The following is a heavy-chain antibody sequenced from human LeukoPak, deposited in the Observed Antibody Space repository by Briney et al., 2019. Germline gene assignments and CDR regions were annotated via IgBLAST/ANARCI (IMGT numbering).Heavy chain of an antibody. V-gene: IGHV4-39*07. J-gene: IGHJ4*02. CDR2: IYYSGST. Sequence: SETLSLTCTVSGGSISSTSYYWGWIRQPPGKGLEWIGSIYYSGSTYYNPSLKSRVTISVDTSESQLLLKLTSVTAADTAVYYCARESGRSWIALDYWGQGTLVTVSS. D-gene: IGHD6-13*01. CDR3: ARESGRSWIALDY. CDR1: GGSISSTSYY.